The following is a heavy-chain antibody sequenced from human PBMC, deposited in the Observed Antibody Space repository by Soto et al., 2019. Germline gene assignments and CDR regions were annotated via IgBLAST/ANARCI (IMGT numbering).Heavy chain of an antibody. CDR3: ARPIPNTLTAPAS. CDR2: INPDGSIT. V-gene: IGHV3-74*03. Sequence: SLRLSCAASGLTFSIYWMHWVRQTPGKGPVWVSYINPDGSITKYADSVRGRFTISRDNAKNTLYLQMNGLRAEDTAVYYCARPIPNTLTAPASWGQGTLVTVSS. D-gene: IGHD2-21*02. J-gene: IGHJ4*02. CDR1: GLTFSIYW.